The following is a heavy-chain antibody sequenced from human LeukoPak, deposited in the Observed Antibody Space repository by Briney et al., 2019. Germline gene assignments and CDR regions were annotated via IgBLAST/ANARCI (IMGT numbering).Heavy chain of an antibody. V-gene: IGHV4-59*10. CDR2: IYTSGST. CDR1: GGSFSGYY. J-gene: IGHJ4*02. CDR3: ARGLGYDFHRIDY. D-gene: IGHD3-3*01. Sequence: PSETLSLTCAVYGGSFSGYYWSWIRQPAGKGLEWIGRIYTSGSTNYNPSLKSRVTMSVDTSKNQFSLKLSSVTAADTAVYYCARGLGYDFHRIDYWGQGTLVTVSS.